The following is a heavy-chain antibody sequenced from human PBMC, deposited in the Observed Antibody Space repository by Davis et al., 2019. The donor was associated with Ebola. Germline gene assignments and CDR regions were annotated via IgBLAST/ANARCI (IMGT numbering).Heavy chain of an antibody. CDR2: IYHSGST. J-gene: IGHJ3*02. D-gene: IGHD2-15*01. CDR1: GGSISSSNW. Sequence: MPSETLSLTCAVSGGSISSSNWWSWVRQPPGKGLEWIGEIYHSGSTNYNPSLKSRVTISVDKSKNQFSLKLSSVTAADTAVYYCAKDRGSVVVVAGDAFDIWGQGTMVTVSS. CDR3: AKDRGSVVVVAGDAFDI. V-gene: IGHV4-4*02.